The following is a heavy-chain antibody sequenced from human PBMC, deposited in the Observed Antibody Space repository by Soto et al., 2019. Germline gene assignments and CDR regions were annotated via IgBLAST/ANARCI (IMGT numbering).Heavy chain of an antibody. CDR2: IYYSGST. J-gene: IGHJ4*02. Sequence: QVQLQESGPGLVKPSETLSLTCTVSGGSISSYYWSWIRQPPGKGLEWIGYIYYSGSTNYNPSLRSRVTLSGDTSKNPFSLKLSSVTAADPAVYYCARQRMDSSRWHRGVRLDYWGQGTLVTVSS. D-gene: IGHD6-13*01. CDR1: GGSISSYY. CDR3: ARQRMDSSRWHRGVRLDY. V-gene: IGHV4-59*08.